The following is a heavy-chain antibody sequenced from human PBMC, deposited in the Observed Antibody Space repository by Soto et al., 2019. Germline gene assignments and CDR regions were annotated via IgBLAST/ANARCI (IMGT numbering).Heavy chain of an antibody. CDR2: IYYSGST. D-gene: IGHD2-15*01. CDR1: GGSISSYY. CDR3: ARYTLGYCSGGSCSSGDAFDI. J-gene: IGHJ3*02. Sequence: PSETLSLTCTVSGGSISSYYWSWIRQPPGKGLEWIGYIYYSGSTNYNPSLKSRVTISVDTSKNQFSLKLSSVTAADTAVYYCARYTLGYCSGGSCSSGDAFDIWGQGTMVTVSS. V-gene: IGHV4-59*01.